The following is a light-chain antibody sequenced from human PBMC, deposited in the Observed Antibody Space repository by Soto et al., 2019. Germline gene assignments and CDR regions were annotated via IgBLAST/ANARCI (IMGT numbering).Light chain of an antibody. V-gene: IGKV1-39*01. Sequence: DIQMTQSPSSLSASPGDRVTITCRAGQTISTHLSWYHQRPGKTPNLLIYGGYFLQSGVPSRFSGSGSGTEFTLTISSLQPEDFGTYFCQQSYNTPYTFGQGTKXEI. J-gene: IGKJ2*01. CDR2: GGY. CDR3: QQSYNTPYT. CDR1: QTISTH.